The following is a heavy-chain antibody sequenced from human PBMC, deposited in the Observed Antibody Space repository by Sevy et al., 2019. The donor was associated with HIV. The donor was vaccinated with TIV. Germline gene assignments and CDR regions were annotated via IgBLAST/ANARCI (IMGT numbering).Heavy chain of an antibody. CDR3: ARRAGNWDYFDY. D-gene: IGHD7-27*01. CDR1: GFSFSDYY. J-gene: IGHJ4*02. CDR2: ISGISTYT. V-gene: IGHV3-11*06. Sequence: GSMRLSCAASGFSFSDYYVSWIRQAPGKGLEWVSYISGISTYTNYADSVKGRFTISRENAKNSMYLQLNSLRAEDTAVYYCARRAGNWDYFDYWGQGTLVTVSS.